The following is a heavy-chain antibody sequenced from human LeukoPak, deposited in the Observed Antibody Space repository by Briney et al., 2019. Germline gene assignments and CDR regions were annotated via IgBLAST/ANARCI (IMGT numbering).Heavy chain of an antibody. CDR1: GGSISSGGYY. CDR2: IYYSGST. D-gene: IGHD3/OR15-3a*01. Sequence: KSSETLSLTCTVSGGSISSGGYYWSWIRQPPGKGLEWIGSIYYSGSTYYNPSLKSRVTISVDTSKNQFSLKLSSVTAADTAVYYCARQRGTVSWGQGTLVTVSS. CDR3: ARQRGTVS. V-gene: IGHV4-39*01. J-gene: IGHJ4*02.